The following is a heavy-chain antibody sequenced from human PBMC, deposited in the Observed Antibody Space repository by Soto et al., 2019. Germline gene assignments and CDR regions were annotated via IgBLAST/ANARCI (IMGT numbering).Heavy chain of an antibody. V-gene: IGHV1-69*18. CDR3: SVSPRAEVGPLDY. J-gene: IGHJ4*02. D-gene: IGHD1-26*01. CDR2: FIPIFGTR. Sequence: QVQLVQSGAEVKKPGSSVRVSCKSSGGTLSSFAINWVRQAPGQGLEWMGIFIPIFGTRNYAQKFQGRVTFSADESTSTTPMGLSSRTSEDTAIYSCSVSPRAEVGPLDYGGQGALVTVSS. CDR1: GGTLSSFA.